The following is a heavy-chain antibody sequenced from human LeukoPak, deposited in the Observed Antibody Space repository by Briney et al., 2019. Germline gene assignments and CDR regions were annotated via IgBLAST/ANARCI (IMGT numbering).Heavy chain of an antibody. D-gene: IGHD1-26*01. CDR3: ARDSGSYYTVGSHYFDY. CDR2: ISSSSSYI. CDR1: GFTFSSYC. Sequence: GGSLRLSCAASGFTFSSYCMNWVRQAPGKGLEWVSSISSSSSYICYADSVKGRFTISRDNAKNSLYLQMNSLRAEDTAVYYCARDSGSYYTVGSHYFDYWGQGTLVTVSS. V-gene: IGHV3-21*01. J-gene: IGHJ4*02.